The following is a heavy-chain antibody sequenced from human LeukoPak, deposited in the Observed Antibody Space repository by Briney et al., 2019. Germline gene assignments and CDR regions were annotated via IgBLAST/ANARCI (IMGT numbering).Heavy chain of an antibody. CDR1: GFTLTSYG. Sequence: GGSLRLSCAASGFTLTSYGMQWVRQAQSKGLEWVAVISYEKNEEFYADSVKGRSTISRDSSKNTLYLQMNSLRPEDTAVYYCVKGRSGSSYSPSDSWGQGTLVTVSS. V-gene: IGHV3-30*18. J-gene: IGHJ4*02. CDR2: ISYEKNEE. D-gene: IGHD2-15*01. CDR3: VKGRSGSSYSPSDS.